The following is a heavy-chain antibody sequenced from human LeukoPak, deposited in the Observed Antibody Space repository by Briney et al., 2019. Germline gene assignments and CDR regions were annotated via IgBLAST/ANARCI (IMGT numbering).Heavy chain of an antibody. CDR1: GGSISSGSYY. D-gene: IGHD6-13*01. J-gene: IGHJ4*02. CDR2: IYTSGST. Sequence: SETLSLTCTVSGGSISSGSYYWSWIRQPAGKGLEWIGRIYTSGSTNYHPSLKSRVTISVDTSKSQFSLKLSSVTAADTAVYYCAREVEQQLGRWGQGTLVTVSS. V-gene: IGHV4-61*02. CDR3: AREVEQQLGR.